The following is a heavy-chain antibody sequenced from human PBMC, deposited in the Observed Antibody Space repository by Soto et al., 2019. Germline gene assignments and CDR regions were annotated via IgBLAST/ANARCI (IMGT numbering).Heavy chain of an antibody. J-gene: IGHJ6*03. D-gene: IGHD3-10*01. CDR2: ISSSSSYI. CDR3: ARVGSNMVRGVYYYYYYMDV. CDR1: GFTFSSYS. V-gene: IGHV3-21*01. Sequence: EVQLVESGGGLVKPGGSLRLSCAASGFTFSSYSMNWVRQAPGKGLEWVSSISSSSSYIYYADSVKGRFTISRDNAKNSLYLQMNSLRAEDTAVYYCARVGSNMVRGVYYYYYYMDVWGKGTTVTVSS.